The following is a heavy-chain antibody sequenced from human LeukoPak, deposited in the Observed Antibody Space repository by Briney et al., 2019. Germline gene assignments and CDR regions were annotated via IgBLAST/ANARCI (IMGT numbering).Heavy chain of an antibody. CDR1: GFTFSSYW. J-gene: IGHJ4*02. V-gene: IGHV3-74*01. CDR2: INGDGSTT. CDR3: VILNTVTPFDN. Sequence: QPGGSLRLSCAASGFTFSSYWMHWVRQAPGKGLVWVSRINGDGSTTDYADSVKGRFTISRDNAKNTVYLQMNSLRAEDTAVYYCVILNTVTPFDNWGQGTLVTVSS. D-gene: IGHD4-17*01.